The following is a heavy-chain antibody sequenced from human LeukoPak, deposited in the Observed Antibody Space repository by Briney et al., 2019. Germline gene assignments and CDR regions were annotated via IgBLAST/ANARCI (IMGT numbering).Heavy chain of an antibody. J-gene: IGHJ4*02. D-gene: IGHD3-16*01. V-gene: IGHV3-66*01. Sequence: ETLSLTCTVSGGSIGSYYWSWIRQPPGKGLEWVSVIYSGGSTYYADSVKGRFTISRDNSKNTLYLQMNSLRAEDTAVYYCARGGVFTAFDYWGQGTLVTVSS. CDR2: IYSGGST. CDR3: ARGGVFTAFDY. CDR1: GGSIGSYY.